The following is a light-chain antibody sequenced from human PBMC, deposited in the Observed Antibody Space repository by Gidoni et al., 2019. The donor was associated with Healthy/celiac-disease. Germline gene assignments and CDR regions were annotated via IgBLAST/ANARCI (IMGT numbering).Light chain of an antibody. Sequence: EIALTQSPGTLSLSPGERATLSCRASQSVSSSYLAWYQQKPGQAPRLLIYGASSRATGIPDRFSGSGSGTDFTLTISRLEPEDFAVYYCQQYGSFYTFGQGTKLEIK. CDR1: QSVSSSY. CDR3: QQYGSFYT. J-gene: IGKJ2*01. V-gene: IGKV3-20*01. CDR2: GAS.